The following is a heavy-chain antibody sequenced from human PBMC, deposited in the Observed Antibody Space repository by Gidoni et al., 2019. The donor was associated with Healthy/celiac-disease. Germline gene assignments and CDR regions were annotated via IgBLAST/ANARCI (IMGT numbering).Heavy chain of an antibody. Sequence: QVQLQQWGAGLLKPSETLSLTCAVYGGSFSGYYWSWIRQPPGKGLEWIGEINQRGSTNYTPSLTSRVTISVDTSKNQFSLKLSSVTAADTAVYYCARGPRGYYGSGSYGDWGQGTLVTVSS. V-gene: IGHV4-34*01. CDR3: ARGPRGYYGSGSYGD. J-gene: IGHJ4*02. CDR1: GGSFSGYY. CDR2: INQRGST. D-gene: IGHD3-10*01.